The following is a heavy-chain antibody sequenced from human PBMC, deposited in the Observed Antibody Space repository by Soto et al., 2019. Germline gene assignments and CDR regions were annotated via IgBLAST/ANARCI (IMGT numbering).Heavy chain of an antibody. D-gene: IGHD2-8*02. CDR1: GYSFTGYY. CDR2: INPDSGAT. Sequence: HEHLVQSGAEVKRPGASLKVSCKASGYSFTGYYIHWVRQAPGQGLEWMGWINPDSGATNYAQNFLGRVTLTSDTSISTASMDLTSLTSDHTAVYYCARGDYGTGGYPFPYFDYWGQGTLVLVSS. CDR3: ARGDYGTGGYPFPYFDY. J-gene: IGHJ4*02. V-gene: IGHV1-2*02.